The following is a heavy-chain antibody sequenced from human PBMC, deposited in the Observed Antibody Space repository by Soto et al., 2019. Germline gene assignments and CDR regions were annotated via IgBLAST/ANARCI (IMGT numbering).Heavy chain of an antibody. CDR3: ARAGGLGAVAVDY. CDR2: IYHSGST. CDR1: GGSISSGGYY. J-gene: IGHJ4*02. V-gene: IGHV4-30-2*01. Sequence: QLQLQESGSGLVKPSQTLSLTCAVSGGSISSGGYYWSWIRQPPGKGLEWIWYIYHSGSTYYNPSLTSRVTISVDRSKNQFSLKLSFVTAADTAVYYCARAGGLGAVAVDYWGQGTLVTVSS. D-gene: IGHD6-19*01.